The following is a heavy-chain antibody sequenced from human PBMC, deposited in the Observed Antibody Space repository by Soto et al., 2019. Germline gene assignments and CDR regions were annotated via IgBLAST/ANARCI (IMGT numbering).Heavy chain of an antibody. CDR2: VYNSGST. D-gene: IGHD6-13*01. CDR3: ARYRREAVAGYTLDN. CDR1: GGSISSNY. Sequence: SETLSLTCTVSGGSISSNYWTWIRQPPGKGLEWIGYVYNSGSTNSNPSLKSRVTISEDTSKSQFSLKVNSMTAADTAVYYCARYRREAVAGYTLDNWGQGILVTVSS. J-gene: IGHJ4*02. V-gene: IGHV4-59*01.